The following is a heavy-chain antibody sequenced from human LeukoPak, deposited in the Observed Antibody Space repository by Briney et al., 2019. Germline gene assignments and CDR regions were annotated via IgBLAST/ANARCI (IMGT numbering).Heavy chain of an antibody. CDR1: GYTFTSYD. J-gene: IGHJ4*02. CDR3: ARGIPLKRDRGENY. Sequence: ASVKVSCKASGYTFTSYDINWVRQATGQGLEWMGWMNPNSGNTGYAQKFQGRVTMTRNTSISTAYMELSSLRSEDTAVYYCARGIPLKRDRGENYWGQGTLATVSS. D-gene: IGHD3-10*01. V-gene: IGHV1-8*01. CDR2: MNPNSGNT.